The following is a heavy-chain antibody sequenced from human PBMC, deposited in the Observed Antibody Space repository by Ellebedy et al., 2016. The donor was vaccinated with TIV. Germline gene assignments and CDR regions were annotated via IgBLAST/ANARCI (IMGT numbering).Heavy chain of an antibody. D-gene: IGHD3-16*01. CDR2: IKSSSNPI. J-gene: IGHJ4*02. V-gene: IGHV3-48*02. CDR1: GFTFRSYS. Sequence: GGSLRLSCAASGFTFRSYSMNWVRQAPGKGLEWVSHIKSSSNPIYYADSVKGRFIIPRDNAKNSLYLQMNNLSDEDTAVYYCSRDGGRGGGNDFWGQGTLVIVSS. CDR3: SRDGGRGGGNDF.